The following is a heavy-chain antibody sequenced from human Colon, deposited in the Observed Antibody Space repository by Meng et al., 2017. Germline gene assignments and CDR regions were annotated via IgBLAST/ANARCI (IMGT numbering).Heavy chain of an antibody. CDR2: INSYSGNP. CDR3: ARVPLSVVVVAASFDY. Sequence: QGELVQSGARWKKPGASVKISCKASGYNFSNYGIHWVRQAPGQGLQWMGWINSYSGNPTYAQGFTGRFVFSLDTSVSTAFLQINNLEAEDTAVYYCARVPLSVVVVAASFDYWGQGTLVTVSS. CDR1: GYNFSNYG. J-gene: IGHJ4*02. D-gene: IGHD2-15*01. V-gene: IGHV7-4-1*02.